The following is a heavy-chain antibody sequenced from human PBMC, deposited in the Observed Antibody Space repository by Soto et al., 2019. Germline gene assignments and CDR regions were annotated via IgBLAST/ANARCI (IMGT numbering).Heavy chain of an antibody. V-gene: IGHV4-59*08. CDR1: GGSISSYY. J-gene: IGHJ4*02. Sequence: SETLSLTCTVSGGSISSYYLSWIRQPPGKGLEWIGYPYYSGSTNYNPALKSRVTISVDTSKNQFSLKLSSVTAADTAVYYCAGLSWIQLESYFDYWGQGTLVTVSS. D-gene: IGHD5-18*01. CDR3: AGLSWIQLESYFDY. CDR2: PYYSGST.